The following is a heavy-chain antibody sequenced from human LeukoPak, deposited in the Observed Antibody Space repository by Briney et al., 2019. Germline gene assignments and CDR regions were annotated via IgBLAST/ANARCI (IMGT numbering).Heavy chain of an antibody. J-gene: IGHJ4*02. D-gene: IGHD3-22*01. CDR3: AKDFLYYYDSSGYFDY. CDR2: ISSSSSTI. CDR1: GFTFSSYS. V-gene: IGHV3-48*01. Sequence: GGSLRLSCAASGFTFSSYSMNWVRQAPGKGLEWVSYISSSSSTIYYADSVKGRFTISRDNSKNTLYLQMNSLRAEDTAVYYCAKDFLYYYDSSGYFDYWGQGTLVTVSS.